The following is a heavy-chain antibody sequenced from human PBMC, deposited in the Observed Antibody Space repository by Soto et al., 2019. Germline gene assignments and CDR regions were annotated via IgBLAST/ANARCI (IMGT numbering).Heavy chain of an antibody. V-gene: IGHV1-18*01. J-gene: IGHJ3*02. CDR3: PRAGYYYGSPTYDAFDI. CDR2: YSAYSVSS. Sequence: QVQLVQSGEEVKEPGTSVVVSCRASGYTFTAYAINWVRQAPGQGLEWMGWYSAYSVSSKYAQKLQDRVTITTDTSAYTACMELRSLRSDGTAVYYCPRAGYYYGSPTYDAFDIWGQGTSVTVSS. CDR1: GYTFTAYA. D-gene: IGHD3-10*01.